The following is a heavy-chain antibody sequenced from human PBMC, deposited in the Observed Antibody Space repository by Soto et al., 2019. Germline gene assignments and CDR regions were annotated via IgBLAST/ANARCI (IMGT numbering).Heavy chain of an antibody. Sequence: EVQLVQSGAEVKKPGESLKISCKGSGYSFTSYWIGWVRQMPGKGLEWMGIIYPGDSDTRYSPSFPGQATISANKSIRTGYLQSSSLKVSDTAMYYCGRHETSGTGFWGQGTLVTVSS. CDR3: GRHETSGTGF. CDR1: GYSFTSYW. D-gene: IGHD1-26*01. J-gene: IGHJ4*02. V-gene: IGHV5-51*01. CDR2: IYPGDSDT.